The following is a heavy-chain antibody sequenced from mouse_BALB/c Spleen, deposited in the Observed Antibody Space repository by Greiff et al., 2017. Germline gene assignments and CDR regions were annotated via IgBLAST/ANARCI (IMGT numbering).Heavy chain of an antibody. V-gene: IGHV14-3*02. CDR2: IDPANGNT. CDR3: ASSHSYYYAMDY. J-gene: IGHJ4*01. CDR1: GFNFKDTF. Sequence: VQLQQSGAELVKPGASVKLSCTASGFNFKDTFMHWVKQRPEQGLEWIGRIDPANGNTKYDPKFQGKATLTADTSSNTAYLQLSSLTSEDTAVYYCASSHSYYYAMDYWGQGTSVTVSS.